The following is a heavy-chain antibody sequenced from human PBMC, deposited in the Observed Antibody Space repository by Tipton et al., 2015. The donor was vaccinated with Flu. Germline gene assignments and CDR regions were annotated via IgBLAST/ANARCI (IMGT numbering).Heavy chain of an antibody. CDR2: ISAYNGNT. CDR3: ARLRYYDFWRGYSDLIPPICNYGMDV. V-gene: IGHV1-18*01. D-gene: IGHD3-3*01. CDR1: GYTFTSYG. J-gene: IGHJ6*02. Sequence: QMQLVQSGAEVKKPGASVKVSCKASGYTFTSYGISWERQSPGQGLEWMGWISAYNGNTNYAQKLQGRDTMTTDTSTSTAYMGLRRLRSDVTAVFYCARLRYYDFWRGYSDLIPPICNYGMDVWGQGTTVTVSS.